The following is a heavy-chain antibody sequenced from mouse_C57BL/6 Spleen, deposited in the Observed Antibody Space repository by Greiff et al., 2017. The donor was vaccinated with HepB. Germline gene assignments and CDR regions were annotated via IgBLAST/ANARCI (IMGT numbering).Heavy chain of an antibody. CDR3: ASRIYYCSREYY. J-gene: IGHJ2*01. CDR1: GYTFTSYW. D-gene: IGHD1-1*01. CDR2: IDPNSGGT. Sequence: VQLQQPGAALVKPGSSVKLSCKASGYTFTSYWMHWVKQRPGRGLEWIGRIDPNSGGTKYNEKFKSKATLTVDKPSSTAYMQLSSLTSEDSAVYYCASRIYYCSREYYWGQGTTLTVSS. V-gene: IGHV1-72*01.